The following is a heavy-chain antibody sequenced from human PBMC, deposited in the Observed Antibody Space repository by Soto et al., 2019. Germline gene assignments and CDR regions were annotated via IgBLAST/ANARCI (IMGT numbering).Heavy chain of an antibody. D-gene: IGHD2-21*02. V-gene: IGHV3-30-3*01. CDR2: ISYDGSDK. J-gene: IGHJ4*02. Sequence: QVQLVESGGGVVQTGRSLRLSCAASGFTFSPYTMHWVRQTPGKGLEWVAVISYDGSDKYYADSVRGRFTISRDNSKTTMFWQMNSLRAEDTALYYCARGGGFCGADCYKGGIDYWGQGTLVTVSS. CDR3: ARGGGFCGADCYKGGIDY. CDR1: GFTFSPYT.